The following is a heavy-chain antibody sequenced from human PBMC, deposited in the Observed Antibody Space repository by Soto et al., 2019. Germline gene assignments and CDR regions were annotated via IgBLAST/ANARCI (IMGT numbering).Heavy chain of an antibody. V-gene: IGHV4-34*01. Sequence: QVQLQQWGAGLLKPSETLSLTCAVYGGSFSGYYWNRIRQPPGKGLEWMGEINHNGSTNYNPSRKRRVTTSVDTSKHQLPLKLSSVTGADTAVYYCARGWGTIFDYWGQGTLVTVSS. CDR3: ARGWGTIFDY. D-gene: IGHD7-27*01. CDR2: INHNGST. CDR1: GGSFSGYY. J-gene: IGHJ4*02.